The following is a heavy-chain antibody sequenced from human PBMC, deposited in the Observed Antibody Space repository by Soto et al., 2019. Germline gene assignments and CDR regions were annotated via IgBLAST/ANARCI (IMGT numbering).Heavy chain of an antibody. CDR1: GYSFTSYW. D-gene: IGHD6-6*01. CDR2: IYPGDSDT. CDR3: ARPTRAEYSSSYYYYYGMDV. Sequence: GDSLKISFKGSGYSFTSYWIGWVRQMPGKGLEWMGIIYPGDSDTRYSPSFQGQVTISADKSISTAYLQWSSLKASDTAMYYCARPTRAEYSSSYYYYYGMDVWGQGTTVTVS. J-gene: IGHJ6*02. V-gene: IGHV5-51*01.